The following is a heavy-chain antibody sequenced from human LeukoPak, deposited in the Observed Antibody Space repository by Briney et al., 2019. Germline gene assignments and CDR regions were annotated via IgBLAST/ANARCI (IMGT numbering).Heavy chain of an antibody. V-gene: IGHV4-4*02. D-gene: IGHD2-15*01. CDR1: GGSISNSNW. CDR2: IYHSGST. J-gene: IGHJ4*02. CDR3: ARVSCSGGNCYWVYYFDY. Sequence: SETLSLTCAVSGGSISNSNWWGWVRQPPGKGLEWIGEIYHSGSTKYNPPLKSRVTISVDKSMNQFSLKLSSVTAADTAMYYGARVSCSGGNCYWVYYFDYWGPGTLVTVSS.